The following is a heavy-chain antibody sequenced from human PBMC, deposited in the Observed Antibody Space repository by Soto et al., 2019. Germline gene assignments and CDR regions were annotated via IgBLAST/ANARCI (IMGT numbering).Heavy chain of an antibody. CDR3: ARGFCNGTNCYANWFDP. CDR2: MYIAGGT. D-gene: IGHD2-2*01. CDR1: GFTVTSNY. J-gene: IGHJ5*02. V-gene: IGHV3-66*01. Sequence: EVRLVESGGGLVQPGGSLRLSCAASGFTVTSNYMTWVRQSPGKGLEWVSLMYIAGGTKYADSVSGRFTISRDSSKNTLYLQMNSLRAADTAVYYCARGFCNGTNCYANWFDPWGQGTLVTLSS.